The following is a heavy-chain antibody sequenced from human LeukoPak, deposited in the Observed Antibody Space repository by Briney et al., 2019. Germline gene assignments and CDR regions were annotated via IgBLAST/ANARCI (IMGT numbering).Heavy chain of an antibody. Sequence: PGGSLRLSCAASGFSLSSYGMHWVRQAPGKGLEWVAVISYDGSNKYYADSVKGRFTISRDNSKNTLYLQMNSLRAEDTAVYYCARDNIHYGPFWGQGTLVTVSS. CDR3: ARDNIHYGPF. D-gene: IGHD2/OR15-2a*01. J-gene: IGHJ4*02. CDR2: ISYDGSNK. V-gene: IGHV3-30*03. CDR1: GFSLSSYG.